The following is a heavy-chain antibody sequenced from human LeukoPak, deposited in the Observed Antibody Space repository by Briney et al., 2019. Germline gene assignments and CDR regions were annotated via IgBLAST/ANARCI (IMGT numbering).Heavy chain of an antibody. J-gene: IGHJ4*02. CDR1: GCSFSSYE. D-gene: IGHD6-19*01. V-gene: IGHV3-48*03. CDR2: ISPSGSTK. Sequence: GGSLRLSCAASGCSFSSYEMNWVRQAPGKGLEWVSNISPSGSTKYYADSVKGRFTVSRDNAKNSLYLQMNSLRAGDTGVYYCTKLAVASADSWGQGTLVTVSS. CDR3: TKLAVASADS.